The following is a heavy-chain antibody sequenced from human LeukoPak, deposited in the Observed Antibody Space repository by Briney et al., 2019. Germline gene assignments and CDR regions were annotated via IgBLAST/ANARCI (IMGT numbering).Heavy chain of an antibody. CDR3: AKGYCSGGSCYGFDP. CDR1: GFTFDDYA. Sequence: GRSLRLSCAAPGFTFDDYAMHWVRQAPGKGLEWVSGISWNSGSIGYADSVKGRFTISRDNAKNSLYLQMNSLRAEDTALYYCAKGYCSGGSCYGFDPWGQGTLVTVSS. J-gene: IGHJ5*02. CDR2: ISWNSGSI. D-gene: IGHD2-15*01. V-gene: IGHV3-9*01.